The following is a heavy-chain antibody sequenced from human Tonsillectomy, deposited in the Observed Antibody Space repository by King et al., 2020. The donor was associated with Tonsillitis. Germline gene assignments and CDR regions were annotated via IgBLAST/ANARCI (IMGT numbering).Heavy chain of an antibody. Sequence: VQLVESGGGLVQPGGSLRLSCAASGFTFSSCAMSWVRQAPGKGLEWVSAVSDSGGGTYYADSVRGRFTISRDNSKNKPYLQMNSLRVEDTAVYYCAKAVNNGDYVYWYFDLWGRGTLVSVSS. D-gene: IGHD4-17*01. CDR1: GFTFSSCA. CDR2: VSDSGGGT. CDR3: AKAVNNGDYVYWYFDL. V-gene: IGHV3-23*04. J-gene: IGHJ2*01.